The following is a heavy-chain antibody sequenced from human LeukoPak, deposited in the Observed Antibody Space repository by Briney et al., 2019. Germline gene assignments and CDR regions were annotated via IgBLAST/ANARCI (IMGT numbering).Heavy chain of an antibody. CDR2: IYYSGST. CDR3: ARHKESVWFGESLDFDY. CDR1: GGSFSSYY. V-gene: IGHV4-39*01. J-gene: IGHJ4*02. Sequence: PSETLSLTCAVYGGSFSSYYWGWIRQPPGKGLEWIGSIYYSGSTYYNPSLKSRVTISVDTSKNQFSLKLSSVTAADTAVYYCARHKESVWFGESLDFDYWGQGTLVTVSS. D-gene: IGHD3-10*01.